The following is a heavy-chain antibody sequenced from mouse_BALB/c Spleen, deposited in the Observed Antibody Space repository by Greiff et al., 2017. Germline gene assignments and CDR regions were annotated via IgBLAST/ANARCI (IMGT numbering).Heavy chain of an antibody. V-gene: IGHV1S81*02. D-gene: IGHD2-1*01. J-gene: IGHJ2*01. Sequence: QVQLKESGAELVKPGASVKLSCKASGYTFTSYYMYWVKQRPGQGLEWIGEINPSNGGTNFNEKFKSKATLTVDKSSSTAYMQLSSLTSEDSAVYYCTRSDGTSYFDYWGQGTTLTVSS. CDR2: INPSNGGT. CDR1: GYTFTSYY. CDR3: TRSDGTSYFDY.